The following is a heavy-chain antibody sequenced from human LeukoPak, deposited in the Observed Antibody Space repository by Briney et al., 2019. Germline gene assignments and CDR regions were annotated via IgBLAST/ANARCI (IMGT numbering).Heavy chain of an antibody. Sequence: GGSLSLSCAASGFTFSSYWIHWVRQAPGKGLVWVSRINSDGSNTDYADSVKGRFTISRDNAKNTLYLQMNSLRAEDTAVYYCASPELTYSSSWYSHWGQGTLVTVSS. CDR3: ASPELTYSSSWYSH. V-gene: IGHV3-74*01. D-gene: IGHD6-13*01. CDR2: INSDGSNT. CDR1: GFTFSSYW. J-gene: IGHJ4*02.